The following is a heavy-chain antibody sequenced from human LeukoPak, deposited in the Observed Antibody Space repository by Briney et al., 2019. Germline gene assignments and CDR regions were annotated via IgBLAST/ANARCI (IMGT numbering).Heavy chain of an antibody. Sequence: PGGSLRLSCAASGFFFNTYAMHWVRQAPGKGLEWVALISYDGRNTYNADSVKGRFNISRDNSKNTLYLHMGSLRPDDTAIYYCARVLLTGDFYFDLWGQGTRVTVST. CDR2: ISYDGRNT. V-gene: IGHV3-30*04. D-gene: IGHD4/OR15-4a*01. CDR3: ARVLLTGDFYFDL. J-gene: IGHJ4*02. CDR1: GFFFNTYA.